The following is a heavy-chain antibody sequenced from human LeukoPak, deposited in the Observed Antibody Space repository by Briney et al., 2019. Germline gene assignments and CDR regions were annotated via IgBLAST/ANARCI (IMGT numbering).Heavy chain of an antibody. Sequence: SETLSLTCTVSGGSISSYYWSWIRQPPGKGLEWIGYIYNSGSTNYNHSLKSRVTISEDMSNNQFSLKLSSVTAADTAVYYCARALRLWGGNSGIAFDIWGQGTMVTVSP. CDR3: ARALRLWGGNSGIAFDI. CDR2: IYNSGST. V-gene: IGHV4-59*01. J-gene: IGHJ3*02. CDR1: GGSISSYY. D-gene: IGHD4-23*01.